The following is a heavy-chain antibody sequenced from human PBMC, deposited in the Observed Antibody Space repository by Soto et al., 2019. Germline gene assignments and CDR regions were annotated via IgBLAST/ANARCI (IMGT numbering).Heavy chain of an antibody. CDR2: INYILVT. D-gene: IGHD2-15*01. Sequence: SETLSLTCAVYGGSFSGFHWIWIRQPPVNGLEFIAEINYILVTYYNPSLKSRFAVSSYTSKNHFSLTLISVTAAYTSIYYCARGMAGWPCFQHWGQGITVTVS. CDR1: GGSFSGFH. V-gene: IGHV4-34*01. J-gene: IGHJ1*01. CDR3: ARGMAGWPCFQH.